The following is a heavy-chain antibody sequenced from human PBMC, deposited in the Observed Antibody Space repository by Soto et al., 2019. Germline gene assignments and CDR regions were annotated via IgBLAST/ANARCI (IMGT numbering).Heavy chain of an antibody. CDR1: GFDFSRSG. V-gene: IGHV3-33*01. Sequence: QVQLVESGGGVVQPGKSLRLSCEASGFDFSRSGMHWVRQAPGKGLEWVAVIWNDGSNKYYGDSVKGRFTISRDNSKSTLYLQMNSLRGEDTAVYYCARDYQRFYGYFDNWGQGTLVTVSS. D-gene: IGHD3-10*01. J-gene: IGHJ4*02. CDR2: IWNDGSNK. CDR3: ARDYQRFYGYFDN.